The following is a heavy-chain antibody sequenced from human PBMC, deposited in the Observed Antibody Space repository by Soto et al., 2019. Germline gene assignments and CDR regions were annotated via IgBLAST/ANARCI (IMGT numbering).Heavy chain of an antibody. CDR3: ARVVVAARNWFDP. D-gene: IGHD2-15*01. Sequence: PSETLSLTCTVSGGSISSGGYYWSWIRQHPGKGLEWIGYIYYSGSTYYNPSLKSRVTISVDTSKNQFSLKLSSVTAADTAVYYCARVVVAARNWFDPWGQGTLVTVSS. J-gene: IGHJ5*02. CDR2: IYYSGST. CDR1: GGSISSGGYY. V-gene: IGHV4-31*03.